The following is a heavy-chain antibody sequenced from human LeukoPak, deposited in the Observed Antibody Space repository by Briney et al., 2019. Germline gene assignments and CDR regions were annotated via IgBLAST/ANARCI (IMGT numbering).Heavy chain of an antibody. J-gene: IGHJ4*02. D-gene: IGHD3-10*01. CDR2: IYYSGST. Sequence: SETLSLTCSVSGGAISNNPYYWGWIRQPPGKGLQWIGSIYYSGSTYYNPSLKSRVTISVDTSKNQFSLKLSSVTAADTAVYYCARAEKRYYYGSGSYQETSDFDYWGQGTLVTVSS. CDR3: ARAEKRYYYGSGSYQETSDFDY. CDR1: GGAISNNPYY. V-gene: IGHV4-39*07.